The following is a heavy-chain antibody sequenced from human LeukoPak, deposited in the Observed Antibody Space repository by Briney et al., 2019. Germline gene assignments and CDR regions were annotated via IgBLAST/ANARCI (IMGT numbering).Heavy chain of an antibody. CDR1: GFTFSGYG. Sequence: GGSLRLSCAASGFTFSGYGMFWVRQAPGKGLEWISSISTGGTYIYYADSVKGRFTISRDNAKNSLYLQMNSLRAKDTAVYYCTKSRSSWSDDTFDIWGQGTMVTVSS. D-gene: IGHD6-13*01. CDR3: TKSRSSWSDDTFDI. V-gene: IGHV3-21*01. J-gene: IGHJ3*02. CDR2: ISTGGTYI.